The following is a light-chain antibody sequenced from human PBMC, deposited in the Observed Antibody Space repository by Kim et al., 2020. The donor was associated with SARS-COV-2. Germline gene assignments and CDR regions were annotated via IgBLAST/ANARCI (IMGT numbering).Light chain of an antibody. CDR3: QASDSSTVV. CDR1: KVGDKY. CDR2: QDS. J-gene: IGLJ1*01. Sequence: SVSPGQTASITCSGDKVGDKYACWYQQKPGQSPVMVIYQDSKRPAGIPERFSGSNSGNTATLTISGTQAMDEADYYCQASDSSTVVFGTGTKVTVL. V-gene: IGLV3-1*01.